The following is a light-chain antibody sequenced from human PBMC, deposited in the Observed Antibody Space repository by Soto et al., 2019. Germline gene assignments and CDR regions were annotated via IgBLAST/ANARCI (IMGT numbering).Light chain of an antibody. CDR2: GAS. CDR1: QSVSSSN. V-gene: IGKV3-20*01. Sequence: EIVLTQSPGTLSLSPGERATLSCRASQSVSSSNLAWFQQKPGQAPRVLIYGASSRATGIPDRFSGSGSGTDFTLTISRLEPEDFPLYYCQQYDSSPGTFGQGTKVEIK. CDR3: QQYDSSPGT. J-gene: IGKJ1*01.